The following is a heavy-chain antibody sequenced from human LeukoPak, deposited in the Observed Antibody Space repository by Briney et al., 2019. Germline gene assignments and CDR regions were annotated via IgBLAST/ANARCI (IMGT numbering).Heavy chain of an antibody. D-gene: IGHD4-17*01. CDR3: TTENYGVYVLPH. CDR1: GFTFSNAW. V-gene: IGHV3-15*01. J-gene: IGHJ4*02. CDR2: IKRKSDGATP. Sequence: GGSLRLSCAGSGFTFSNAWMSWVRQAPGKGLEWVGRIKRKSDGATPDYAAPVKGRFTISRDDSRNTLYLQMNSLKTEDTAVYSCTTENYGVYVLPHWGQGTLVTVSS.